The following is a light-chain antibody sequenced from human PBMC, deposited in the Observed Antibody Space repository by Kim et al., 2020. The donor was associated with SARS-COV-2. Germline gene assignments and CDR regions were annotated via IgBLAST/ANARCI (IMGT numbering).Light chain of an antibody. Sequence: VSPGQTASITCSGDKLGNKYACWYQQKPGQSPVLVMYEDSKRPSGIPERFSGSNSGNTATLTISGTQAMDEADYYCQAWDSSTVVFGGGTQLTVL. CDR1: KLGNKY. J-gene: IGLJ2*01. CDR2: EDS. V-gene: IGLV3-1*01. CDR3: QAWDSSTVV.